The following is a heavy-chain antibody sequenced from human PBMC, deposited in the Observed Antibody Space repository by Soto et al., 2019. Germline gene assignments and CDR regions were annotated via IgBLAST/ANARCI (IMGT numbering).Heavy chain of an antibody. CDR3: ASSSSWYPYYFDY. J-gene: IGHJ4*02. V-gene: IGHV3-30-3*01. CDR2: ISYDGSNK. Sequence: GGSLRLSCAASGFTFSSYAMHWVRQAPGKGLEWVAVISYDGSNKYYADSVKGRFTISRDNPKNTLYLQMNSLRAEDTAVYYCASSSSWYPYYFDYWGQGTLVTVSS. D-gene: IGHD6-13*01. CDR1: GFTFSSYA.